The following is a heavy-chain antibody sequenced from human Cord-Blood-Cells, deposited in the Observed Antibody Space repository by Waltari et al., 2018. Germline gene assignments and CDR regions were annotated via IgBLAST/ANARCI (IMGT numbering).Heavy chain of an antibody. CDR3: ARVNYYGSGSYTIDY. V-gene: IGHV4-34*01. J-gene: IGHJ4*02. Sequence: QVQLQQWGAGLLKPSETLSLTCAVYGGSVRGYYWSWIRQPPGKGLEWIGEINHSGSTNYNPSLKSRVTISVDTSKNQFSLKLSSVTAADTAVYYCARVNYYGSGSYTIDYWGQGTLVTVSS. CDR1: GGSVRGYY. D-gene: IGHD3-10*01. CDR2: INHSGST.